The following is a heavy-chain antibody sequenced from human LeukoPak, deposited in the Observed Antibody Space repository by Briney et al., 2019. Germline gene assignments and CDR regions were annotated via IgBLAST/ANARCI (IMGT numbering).Heavy chain of an antibody. J-gene: IGHJ4*02. CDR2: ISWNSGSI. D-gene: IGHD2-15*01. CDR1: GFTFDDYA. V-gene: IGHV3-9*01. CDR3: AKGYCSGGSCYHDC. Sequence: GGSLRLSCAASGFTFDDYAMHWVRQAPGKGLEWVSGISWNSGSIGYADSVKGRFTISRDNAKNSLYLQMNSLRAEDTALYYCAKGYCSGGSCYHDCWGQGTLVTVSS.